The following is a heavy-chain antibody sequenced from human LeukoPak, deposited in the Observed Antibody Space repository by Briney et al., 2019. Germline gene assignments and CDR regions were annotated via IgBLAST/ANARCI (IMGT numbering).Heavy chain of an antibody. V-gene: IGHV1-18*01. CDR1: GYTFTSYG. D-gene: IGHD1-26*01. J-gene: IGHJ4*02. Sequence: GASVKVSCKASGYTFTSYGISWVRQAPGQGLEWMGWISAYNGKTNYAQKLQDRVTMTTDTSTSTAYMELSSLRSEDTAVYYCARGVGWELPALFDYWGQGTLVTVSS. CDR3: ARGVGWELPALFDY. CDR2: ISAYNGKT.